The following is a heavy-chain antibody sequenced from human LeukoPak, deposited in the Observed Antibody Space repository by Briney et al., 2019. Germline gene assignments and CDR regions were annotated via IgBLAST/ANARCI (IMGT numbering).Heavy chain of an antibody. D-gene: IGHD1-26*01. J-gene: IGHJ4*02. CDR3: AKDPGSGSYFALLLFDY. CDR2: ISGSGGST. CDR1: GFTFSSYA. Sequence: GGSLRLSCAASGFTFSSYAMSWVRQAPGKGLEWVSAISGSGGSTYYADSVKGRFTISRDNSKNTLYLQMNSLRAEDTAVYYCAKDPGSGSYFALLLFDYWGQGTLVTVSS. V-gene: IGHV3-23*01.